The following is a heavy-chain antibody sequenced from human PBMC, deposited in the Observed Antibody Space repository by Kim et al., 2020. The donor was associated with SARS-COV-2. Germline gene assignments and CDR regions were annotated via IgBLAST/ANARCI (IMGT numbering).Heavy chain of an antibody. CDR3: ARPFSSPRSWFDP. D-gene: IGHD2-2*01. V-gene: IGHV3-11*03. CDR2: ISSSSSYT. Sequence: GGSLRLSCAASGFTFSDYYMSWIRQAPGKGLEWVSYISSSSSYTNYADSVKGRFTISRDNAKNSLYLQMNSLRAEDTAVYYCARPFSSPRSWFDPWGQGTLVTVSS. J-gene: IGHJ5*02. CDR1: GFTFSDYY.